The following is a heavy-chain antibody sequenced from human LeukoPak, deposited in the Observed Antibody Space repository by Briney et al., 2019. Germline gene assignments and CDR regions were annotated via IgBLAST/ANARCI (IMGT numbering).Heavy chain of an antibody. CDR3: ARQSGRIQLWLGYFDY. Sequence: HSNSLSLNSAVSGYSISRGYYWGWIRHPPGNGLERIGRIYHSGSTHYNPSLKTPVTISVDTSKNQSSLKLSSVTAADTAVYYCARQSGRIQLWLGYFDYWGQGTLVIVSS. D-gene: IGHD5-18*01. CDR1: GYSISRGYY. J-gene: IGHJ4*02. CDR2: IYHSGST. V-gene: IGHV4-38-2*01.